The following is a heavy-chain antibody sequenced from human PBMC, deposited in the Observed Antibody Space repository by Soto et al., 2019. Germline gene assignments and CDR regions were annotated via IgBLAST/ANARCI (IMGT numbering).Heavy chain of an antibody. D-gene: IGHD1-1*01. CDR2: ISGSGGST. CDR3: AKDETGTTSSAYYSYMDV. Sequence: GGSLRLSCAASGFTFSSYAMSWVRQAPGKGLEWVSAISGSGGSTYYADSVKGRFTISRDNSKNTLYLQMNSLRAEDTAVYYSAKDETGTTSSAYYSYMDVWGKGTTVTVSS. CDR1: GFTFSSYA. V-gene: IGHV3-23*01. J-gene: IGHJ6*03.